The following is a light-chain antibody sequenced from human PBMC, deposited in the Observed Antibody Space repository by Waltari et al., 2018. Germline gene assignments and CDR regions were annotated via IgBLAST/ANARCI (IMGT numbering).Light chain of an antibody. J-gene: IGKJ2*01. CDR1: QSISNW. CDR2: MAS. V-gene: IGKV1-5*03. Sequence: TCRASQSISNWLAWYQQIPGKAPKLLNYMASSLETGVPSRFRGSGSGTEFTLTISSLQPGDFATYYCQQYNTYPFTFGLGTKLESK. CDR3: QQYNTYPFT.